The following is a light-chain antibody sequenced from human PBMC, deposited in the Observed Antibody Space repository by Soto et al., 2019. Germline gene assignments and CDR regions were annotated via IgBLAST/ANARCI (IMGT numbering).Light chain of an antibody. CDR1: QSVSSSY. V-gene: IGKV3-20*01. J-gene: IGKJ3*01. CDR3: QQYGSSLFT. Sequence: EIVLTQSPGTLSLSPGERATLSCRASQSVSSSYLAWYQQKPGQAPRLLIYGASSGATGIPDRFSGSGSGTDFTLTISRLEPEDFAVYYWQQYGSSLFTFGPGTKVDIK. CDR2: GAS.